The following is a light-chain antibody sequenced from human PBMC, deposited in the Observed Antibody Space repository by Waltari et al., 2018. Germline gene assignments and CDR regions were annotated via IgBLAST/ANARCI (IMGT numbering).Light chain of an antibody. V-gene: IGKV1-39*01. CDR3: QQSYRTPELT. CDR1: QNISIY. J-gene: IGKJ4*01. Sequence: DIQMTQSPSSLSASVGDRVTIPCRASQNISIYLNWYQQKPGKAPKVMIYGASSLQNGVPSRFSGSGSGTDFTLTIGSLQPEDFAIYYCQQSYRTPELTFGGGTRVEI. CDR2: GAS.